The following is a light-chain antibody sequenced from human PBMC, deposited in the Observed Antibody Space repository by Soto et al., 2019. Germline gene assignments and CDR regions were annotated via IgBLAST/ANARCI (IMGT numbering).Light chain of an antibody. J-gene: IGKJ2*01. CDR1: QDISNY. V-gene: IGKV1-33*01. CDR3: QQYDNLPYT. Sequence: DIQMTQSPSSLSASVGYRVTITCQASQDISNYLNWYQQKPGKAPKLLIYDASNLETGVPSRFSGSGSRTDFTFTIGSLQPEYIATYYCQQYDNLPYTFGQGTKVDIK. CDR2: DAS.